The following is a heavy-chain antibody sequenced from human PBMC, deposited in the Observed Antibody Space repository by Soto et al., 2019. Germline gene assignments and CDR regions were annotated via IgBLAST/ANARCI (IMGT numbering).Heavy chain of an antibody. CDR3: SKMGARESLDYGDYGTYYYGMDV. J-gene: IGHJ6*02. CDR1: GGTFSSYA. CDR2: IIPIFDTA. D-gene: IGHD4-17*01. Sequence: QVQLVQSGAEVKKPGSSVKVSCKASGGTFSSYAISWVRQAPGQGLEWMGGIIPIFDTANYAQKFQGRVTITADKSTSTAYMDLSSLRSEDTAVYYCSKMGARESLDYGDYGTYYYGMDVWGQGTTVTVSS. V-gene: IGHV1-69*06.